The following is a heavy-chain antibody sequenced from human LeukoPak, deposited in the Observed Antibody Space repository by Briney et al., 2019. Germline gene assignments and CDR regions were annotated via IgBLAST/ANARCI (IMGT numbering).Heavy chain of an antibody. CDR3: ARDLIAAAGYYFDY. CDR1: GFTFSSYS. D-gene: IGHD6-13*01. V-gene: IGHV3-21*01. Sequence: KSGGSLRLSCAASGFTFSSYSMNWVRQAPGKGLEWVSSISSSSSYIYYADSVKGRFTISRDNAKNSLYLQMNSLRAEDTAMYYCARDLIAAAGYYFDYWGQGTLVTVSS. J-gene: IGHJ4*02. CDR2: ISSSSSYI.